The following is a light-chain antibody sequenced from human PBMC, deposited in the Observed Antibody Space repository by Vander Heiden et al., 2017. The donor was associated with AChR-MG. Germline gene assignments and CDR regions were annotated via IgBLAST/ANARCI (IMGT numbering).Light chain of an antibody. Sequence: EIVMTQSPLSLPVTPGEPASISCKSSQSLLHNNGYNYLDWYLQKPGQSPQLLIYLGSNRAAGVPDRFSGSGSGTDFTLKISRVEAEDVGVYYCMQALQTSYSFGQGTRLDIK. V-gene: IGKV2-28*01. CDR2: LGS. CDR3: MQALQTSYS. CDR1: QSLLHNNGYNY. J-gene: IGKJ2*03.